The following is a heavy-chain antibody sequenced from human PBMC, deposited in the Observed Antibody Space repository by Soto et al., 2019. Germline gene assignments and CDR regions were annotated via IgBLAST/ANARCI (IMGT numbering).Heavy chain of an antibody. D-gene: IGHD3-22*01. J-gene: IGHJ4*02. CDR1: QFTFRIYA. V-gene: IGHV3-23*01. CDR2: INDGGGST. Sequence: EVQLLESGGGLVQPGGSLRLSCAASQFTFRIYAMSWVRQAPGKGLEWISAINDGGGSTYHADSVKGRFTISRDNSKNTRYLQMNSLRDEDTAVYYCAKGSSGSRPYYFDQWGQGTLVTVSS. CDR3: AKGSSGSRPYYFDQ.